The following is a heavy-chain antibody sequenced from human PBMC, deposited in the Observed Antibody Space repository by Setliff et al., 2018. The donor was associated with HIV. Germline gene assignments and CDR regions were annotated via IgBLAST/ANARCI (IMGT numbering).Heavy chain of an antibody. J-gene: IGHJ4*02. D-gene: IGHD1-7*01. CDR1: GYTFTGYY. CDR3: ARPPSYNWNFLPYFDY. Sequence: SVKVSCKASGYTFTGYYMHWVRQAPGQGLEWMGGIIPIFGTANYAQKFQGRVTITTDESTSTAYMELSSLRSEDTAVYYCARPPSYNWNFLPYFDYWGQGTLVTVSS. CDR2: IIPIFGTA. V-gene: IGHV1-69*05.